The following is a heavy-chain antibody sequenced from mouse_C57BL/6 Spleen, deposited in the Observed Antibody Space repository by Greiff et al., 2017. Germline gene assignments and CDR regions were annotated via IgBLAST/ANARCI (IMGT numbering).Heavy chain of an antibody. CDR1: GFTFNTYA. Sequence: EVQGVESGGGLVQPKGSLKLSCAASGFTFNTYAMHWVRQAPGKGLEWVARIRSKSSNYATYYADSVKDRFTISRDDSQSMLYLQMNNLKTEDTAMYYCVRGEGYDGYPDYWGQGTTLTVSS. D-gene: IGHD2-3*01. CDR2: IRSKSSNYAT. CDR3: VRGEGYDGYPDY. J-gene: IGHJ2*01. V-gene: IGHV10-3*01.